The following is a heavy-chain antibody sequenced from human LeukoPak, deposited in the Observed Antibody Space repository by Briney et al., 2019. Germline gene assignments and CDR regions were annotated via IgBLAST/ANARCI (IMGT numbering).Heavy chain of an antibody. CDR1: GVTFSSYA. J-gene: IGHJ4*02. CDR2: LHGNGDET. Sequence: GGSMRLSCAASGVTFSSYAMNWVRQAPGKGLEWVSSLHGNGDETHYADSVKGRFTISRDNSKATLYLQMNSLRADDTALYYCAAKRMAGTGYYFESWGQGTLVTVSS. V-gene: IGHV3-23*01. D-gene: IGHD6-19*01. CDR3: AAKRMAGTGYYFES.